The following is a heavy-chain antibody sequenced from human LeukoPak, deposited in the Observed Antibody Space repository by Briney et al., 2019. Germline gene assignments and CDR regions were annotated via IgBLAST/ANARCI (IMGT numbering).Heavy chain of an antibody. CDR3: ARDLATNDGIAWYYFEN. D-gene: IGHD5-12*01. Sequence: ASVKVSCKASGYTFTGHYIHWVRQAPGQGFEWMGWINPNTGGTDYAQKFQDRIAISTYTSISTTYMELSSLRSDDTALYYCARDLATNDGIAWYYFENWGQGTLVTVS. V-gene: IGHV1-2*02. CDR2: INPNTGGT. CDR1: GYTFTGHY. J-gene: IGHJ4*02.